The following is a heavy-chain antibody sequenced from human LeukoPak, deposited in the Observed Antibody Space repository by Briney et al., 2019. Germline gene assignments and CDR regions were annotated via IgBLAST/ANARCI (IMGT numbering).Heavy chain of an antibody. CDR3: ARDLRDYVWGSYRYRYYYGMDV. D-gene: IGHD3-16*02. Sequence: SETLFLTCTVSGGSVSSGSYYWSWIRQPPGKGLEWIGYIYYSGSTNYNPSLKSRVTISVDTSKNQFSLKLSSVTAADTAVYYCARDLRDYVWGSYRYRYYYGMDVWGQGTTVTVSS. CDR2: IYYSGST. CDR1: GGSVSSGSYY. V-gene: IGHV4-61*01. J-gene: IGHJ6*02.